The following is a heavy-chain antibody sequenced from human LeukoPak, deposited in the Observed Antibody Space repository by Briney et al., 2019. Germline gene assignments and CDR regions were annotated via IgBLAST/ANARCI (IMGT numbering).Heavy chain of an antibody. CDR3: ARNLLDTYYYMDV. V-gene: IGHV3-30*02. D-gene: IGHD5-18*01. Sequence: GGSLRLSCAASGFTFNNYGMHWVRQAPGKGLEWVAFIQYDASNKYYADSVKGRFTISRDNSKNTLYVQMNSLKTEDTAVYYCARNLLDTYYYMDVWGKGTTVTVSS. J-gene: IGHJ6*03. CDR2: IQYDASNK. CDR1: GFTFNNYG.